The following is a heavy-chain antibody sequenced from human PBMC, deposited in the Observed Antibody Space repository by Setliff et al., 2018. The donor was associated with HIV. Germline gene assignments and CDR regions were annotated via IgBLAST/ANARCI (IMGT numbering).Heavy chain of an antibody. D-gene: IGHD3-9*01. CDR3: ARDVLKSNYLGYYYYLDV. CDR2: LHARGNT. Sequence: PSETLSLTCSVSGDSTSNSYWSWIRQPAGKGLEWIGRLHARGNTNYNPSLKSRVTMSIDTSKNQLSLRLTSVTAADTAVYYCARDVLKSNYLGYYYYLDVWGKGTTVTVSS. CDR1: GDSTSNSY. V-gene: IGHV4-4*07. J-gene: IGHJ6*03.